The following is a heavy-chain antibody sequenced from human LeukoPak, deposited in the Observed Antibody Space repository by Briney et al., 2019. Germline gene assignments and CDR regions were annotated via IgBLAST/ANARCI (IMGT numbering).Heavy chain of an antibody. V-gene: IGHV3-13*04. Sequence: GGSLRLSCAASGFTFSSYDMHWVRQATGKGLEWVSAIGTAGDTYYPGSVKGRFTITRENAKNSSYLQMNSLRAGDTAVDYCARGHSVSEFDYWGQGTLVTVSP. CDR2: IGTAGDT. CDR3: ARGHSVSEFDY. J-gene: IGHJ4*02. D-gene: IGHD1-14*01. CDR1: GFTFSSYD.